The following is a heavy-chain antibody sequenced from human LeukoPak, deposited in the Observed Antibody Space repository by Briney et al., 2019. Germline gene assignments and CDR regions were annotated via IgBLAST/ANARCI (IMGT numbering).Heavy chain of an antibody. CDR2: ISGSGGST. D-gene: IGHD6-19*01. Sequence: GVSLRLSCAASGFTFSSYAMSWVRQAPRKGLEWVSSISGSGGSTYYADSVKGRFTISRDNSKNTLYLQMSSLRAEDTAVYYCAKVFQSSGWLLPYDPWGQGTLVTVSS. V-gene: IGHV3-23*01. J-gene: IGHJ5*02. CDR1: GFTFSSYA. CDR3: AKVFQSSGWLLPYDP.